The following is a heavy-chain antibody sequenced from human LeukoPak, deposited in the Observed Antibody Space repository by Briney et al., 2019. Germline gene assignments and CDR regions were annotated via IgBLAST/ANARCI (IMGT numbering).Heavy chain of an antibody. D-gene: IGHD1-26*01. J-gene: IGHJ4*02. CDR1: GDSISSDGHS. CDR2: TYHSGAA. V-gene: IGHV4-30-4*07. CDR3: VRGVGGEYFYFDR. Sequence: TLSLTCGVSGDSISSDGHSWSWIRQPPGKGLEWVGYTYHSGAAYHNPSLKSRLALSVDTSNNQFSLRLRSVTAADTAVYYCVRGVGGEYFYFDRWGQGALVTVSA.